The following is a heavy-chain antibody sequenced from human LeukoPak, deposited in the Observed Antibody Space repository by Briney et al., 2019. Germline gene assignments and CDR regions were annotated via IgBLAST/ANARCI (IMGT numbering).Heavy chain of an antibody. D-gene: IGHD2-2*01. V-gene: IGHV4-34*01. CDR1: GGSFSGYY. CDR2: INHSGST. J-gene: IGHJ4*02. Sequence: SETLSLTCAVYGGSFSGYYWSWIRQPPGKGLEWIGEINHSGSTNYNPSLKSRVTISVDTSKNQFSLKLSSVTAADTAVYYCARGRRGNIVVVPAALGVYYFDYWGQGALVTVSS. CDR3: ARGRRGNIVVVPAALGVYYFDY.